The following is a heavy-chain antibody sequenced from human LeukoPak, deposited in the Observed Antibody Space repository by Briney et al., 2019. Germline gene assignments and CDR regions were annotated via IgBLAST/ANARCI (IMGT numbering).Heavy chain of an antibody. CDR3: ARRGTSWFDP. J-gene: IGHJ5*02. CDR1: GGSISSYY. Sequence: SETLFLTCTVSGGSISSYYWSWIRQPPGKGLEWIGYIYTSGSTNYNPSLRSRVPISVDTSKNQFSLKLSSVTAADTAVYYCARRGTSWFDPWGQGTLVTVSS. CDR2: IYTSGST. V-gene: IGHV4-4*09. D-gene: IGHD2-2*01.